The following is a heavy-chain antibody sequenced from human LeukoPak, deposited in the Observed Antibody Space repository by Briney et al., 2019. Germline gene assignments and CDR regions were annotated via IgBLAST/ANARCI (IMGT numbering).Heavy chain of an antibody. J-gene: IGHJ6*02. Sequence: ASVKVSCKASGYTFTGYYMHWVRQAPGQGLEWMGWINPNSGGTNYAQKFQGRVTVTRDTSISIAYMELSRLRSDDTAMYYCARAVPGGPSHGMDVWGQGTTVTVSS. CDR3: ARAVPGGPSHGMDV. D-gene: IGHD3-10*01. CDR2: INPNSGGT. V-gene: IGHV1-2*02. CDR1: GYTFTGYY.